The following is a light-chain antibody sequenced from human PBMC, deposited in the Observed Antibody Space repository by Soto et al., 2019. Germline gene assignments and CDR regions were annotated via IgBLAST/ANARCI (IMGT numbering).Light chain of an antibody. CDR2: EGT. CDR3: CAYAGSSTYVV. Sequence: QSVLTQPASVSGSPGQSITISCTGTSSDVGNYNLVSWYQQHPGKAPKLMIYEGTKRPSGVSNRFSGSKSGNTASLTISGLQAEDEADYYCCAYAGSSTYVVFGGVTKLTVL. V-gene: IGLV2-23*01. J-gene: IGLJ2*01. CDR1: SSDVGNYNL.